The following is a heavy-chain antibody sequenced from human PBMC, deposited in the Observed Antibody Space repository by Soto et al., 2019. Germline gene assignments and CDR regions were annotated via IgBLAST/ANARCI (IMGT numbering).Heavy chain of an antibody. V-gene: IGHV1-46*03. CDR3: ARDLGDCSSTSCYYMDV. D-gene: IGHD2-2*01. Sequence: QVQLVQSGAEVKKPGASVKVSCKASGYTFTSYYMHWVRQAPGQGLEWMGIINPSGGSTSYAQKFQGRVTMTRDTSTRPVYMEMSRLRSEDTAVYYCARDLGDCSSTSCYYMDVWGKGTTVTVSS. CDR2: INPSGGST. CDR1: GYTFTSYY. J-gene: IGHJ6*03.